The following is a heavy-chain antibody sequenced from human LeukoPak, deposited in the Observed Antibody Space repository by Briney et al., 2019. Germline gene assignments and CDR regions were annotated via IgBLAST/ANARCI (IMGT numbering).Heavy chain of an antibody. J-gene: IGHJ4*02. CDR1: GFIFSNYW. Sequence: PGGSPRLSCTASGFIFSNYWMTWVRQAPGKGLEWVAQINQDGSKEYYIGSVKARFSISRDSARNSLSLQMNSLRAEDTAVYYCVRDGGVSGYDLLDYWGQGTLVTVSS. CDR3: VRDGGVSGYDLLDY. CDR2: INQDGSKE. V-gene: IGHV3-7*01. D-gene: IGHD5-12*01.